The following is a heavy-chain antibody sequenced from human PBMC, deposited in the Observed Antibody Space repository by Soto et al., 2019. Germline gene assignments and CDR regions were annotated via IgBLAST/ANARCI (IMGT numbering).Heavy chain of an antibody. J-gene: IGHJ4*02. Sequence: QVQLVQSGTEVKKPGASVKVPCKASGYTFTNYHIHWVRQAPEDGLEWMGRINPSGGTTIYAQKFHGRVTMTRDTSTSTVYMELSSLRSEDTAVYSCAREVLIDLNYFDYWGQGALVTVSS. V-gene: IGHV1-46*01. CDR3: AREVLIDLNYFDY. D-gene: IGHD2-21*01. CDR1: GYTFTNYH. CDR2: INPSGGTT.